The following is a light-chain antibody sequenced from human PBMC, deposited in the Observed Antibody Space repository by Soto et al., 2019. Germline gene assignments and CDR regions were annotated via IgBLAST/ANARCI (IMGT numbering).Light chain of an antibody. J-gene: IGLJ2*01. CDR2: SNN. V-gene: IGLV1-47*01. CDR3: AAWDGSLSVVL. Sequence: QSVLTQPPSASGTPGQRVTISCSGSTSSIGSNYVYWYQQLPGTAPKLLIYSNNQRPSGVPDRFSGSKSGTSASLAISGLRSEDEADYHCAAWDGSLSVVLFGGGTKLTVL. CDR1: TSSIGSNY.